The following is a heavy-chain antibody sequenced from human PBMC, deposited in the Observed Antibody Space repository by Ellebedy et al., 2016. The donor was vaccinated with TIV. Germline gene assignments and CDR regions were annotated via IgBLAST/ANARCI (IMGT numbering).Heavy chain of an antibody. J-gene: IGHJ5*02. V-gene: IGHV1-24*01. CDR1: GYTLTDLS. CDR2: FDPEDGET. Sequence: ASVKVSCXVSGYTLTDLSMHWVRQAPGKGLEWMGGFDPEDGETIYAQKFQGRVTMTEDTSTDTAYMELSRLRSDDTAVYYCAIIDYGGNQRSAGDPPWGQGTLVTVSS. D-gene: IGHD4-23*01. CDR3: AIIDYGGNQRSAGDPP.